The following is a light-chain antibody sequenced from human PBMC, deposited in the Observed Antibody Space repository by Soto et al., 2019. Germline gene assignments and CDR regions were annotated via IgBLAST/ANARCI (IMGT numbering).Light chain of an antibody. Sequence: DIQMTQSPSSLSAPVGDRVTITCRASQSISSYLNWYQQKPGKAPQILIYDASKLEPGVPSRLSGGGSGTEFTLTISSLQPDDFATYYCQQYSTYPLTFGGGT. J-gene: IGKJ4*01. V-gene: IGKV1-5*01. CDR1: QSISSY. CDR2: DAS. CDR3: QQYSTYPLT.